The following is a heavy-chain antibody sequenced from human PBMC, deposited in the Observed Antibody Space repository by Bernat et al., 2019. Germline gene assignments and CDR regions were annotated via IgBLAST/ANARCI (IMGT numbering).Heavy chain of an antibody. D-gene: IGHD3-3*01. Sequence: QVQLVESGGGVVQPGRSLRLSCAASGFTFSSYGMHWVRQAPGKGLEWVAVISYDGSNNYYADSVKGRFTISRDNSKNTLYLQMNSLRAEDTAVYYCAKDPPNYDFWSGPTGNYGMDVWGQGTTVTVSS. CDR3: AKDPPNYDFWSGPTGNYGMDV. CDR1: GFTFSSYG. J-gene: IGHJ6*02. V-gene: IGHV3-30*18. CDR2: ISYDGSNN.